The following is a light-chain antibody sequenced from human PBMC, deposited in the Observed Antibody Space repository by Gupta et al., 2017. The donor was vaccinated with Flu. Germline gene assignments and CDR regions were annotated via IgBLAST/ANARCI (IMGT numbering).Light chain of an antibody. V-gene: IGKV1-12*01. CDR2: SAS. J-gene: IGKJ4*01. CDR3: QEANSFPLT. Sequence: GDRVTITCRASQDIGSWLAWYQQKPGKAPKLLIYSASSLQSGVPSRFTGAGYGTDFTLTITTLQPEDFATYYCQEANSFPLTFGGGTTVDI. CDR1: QDIGSW.